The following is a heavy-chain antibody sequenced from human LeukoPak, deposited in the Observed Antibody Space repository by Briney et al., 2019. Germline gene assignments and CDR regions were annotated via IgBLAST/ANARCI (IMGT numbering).Heavy chain of an antibody. CDR3: AREGSGTVLTVPWAFDI. CDR1: GGTLSGYG. D-gene: IGHD4/OR15-4a*01. V-gene: IGHV1-69*04. Sequence: VASVKVSCKASGGTLSGYGITWVRQAPGQGLERMRRIIPVLGIPNYAQKFQGRVTITADKSTSTAYMELSSLRSEDTAVYYCAREGSGTVLTVPWAFDIWGQGTMVTVSS. CDR2: IIPVLGIP. J-gene: IGHJ3*02.